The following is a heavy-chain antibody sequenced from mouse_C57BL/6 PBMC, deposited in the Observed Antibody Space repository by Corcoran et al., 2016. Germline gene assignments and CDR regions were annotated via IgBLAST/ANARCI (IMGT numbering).Heavy chain of an antibody. CDR1: GYTFTDYY. D-gene: IGHD1-1*01. CDR2: INPNNGGT. Sequence: EVQLQQSGPELVKPGASVKISCKASGYTFTDYYMNWVKQSHGKSLEWIGDINPNNGGTSYNQKFKGKATLTVDKSSSTAYMELRSLTSEDSAVYYWARKDYGSSYPWYFDVWGTGTTVTVSS. V-gene: IGHV1-26*01. CDR3: ARKDYGSSYPWYFDV. J-gene: IGHJ1*03.